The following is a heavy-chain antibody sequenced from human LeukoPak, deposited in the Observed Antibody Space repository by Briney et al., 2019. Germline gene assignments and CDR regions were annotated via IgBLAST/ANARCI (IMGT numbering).Heavy chain of an antibody. Sequence: EASVKVSCKASGYTFTSYYMHWVRQAPGQGLEWMGIINPSGGSTSYAQKFQGRVTMTRDTSTSTVYMELSSLRSEDTAVYYCARDGGRWELLYYFDYWGQGTLVTVSS. V-gene: IGHV1-46*01. CDR2: INPSGGST. CDR1: GYTFTSYY. D-gene: IGHD1-26*01. CDR3: ARDGGRWELLYYFDY. J-gene: IGHJ4*02.